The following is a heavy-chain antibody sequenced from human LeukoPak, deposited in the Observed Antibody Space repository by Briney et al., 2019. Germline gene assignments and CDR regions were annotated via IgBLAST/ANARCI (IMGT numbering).Heavy chain of an antibody. D-gene: IGHD6-19*01. Sequence: ASVRVSCKASGYTFTGYYMHWVRQAPGQGHEWMGWINPNSGGTNYAQKFQGRVTMTRDTSISAAYMELSSLTSDDTAVYYCARDRESSGADYWGQGTLVTVSS. V-gene: IGHV1-2*02. J-gene: IGHJ4*02. CDR1: GYTFTGYY. CDR2: INPNSGGT. CDR3: ARDRESSGADY.